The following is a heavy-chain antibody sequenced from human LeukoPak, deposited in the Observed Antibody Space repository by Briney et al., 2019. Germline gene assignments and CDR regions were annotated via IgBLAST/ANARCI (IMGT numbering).Heavy chain of an antibody. CDR2: IYPGDSDI. CDR3: ARQRVNWGLVNDY. Sequence: GESLKISCKGSGYSFTTYWIGWVRQMPGKGLEWMGIIYPGDSDIRYSPSFQGQVTISADKSISTAYLQWSSLKASDAAMYYCARQRVNWGLVNDYWGQGTLVTVSS. D-gene: IGHD7-27*01. J-gene: IGHJ4*02. V-gene: IGHV5-51*01. CDR1: GYSFTTYW.